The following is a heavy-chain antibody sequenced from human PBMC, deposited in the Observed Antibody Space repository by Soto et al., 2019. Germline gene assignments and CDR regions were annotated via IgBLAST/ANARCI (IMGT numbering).Heavy chain of an antibody. CDR2: IFYSGGT. CDR1: GGSTLGSTYY. D-gene: IGHD3-22*01. CDR3: ARQASGYYYGWFDP. V-gene: IGHV4-39*01. J-gene: IGHJ5*02. Sequence: PSETLSLTCTVSGGSTLGSTYYWSWIRQSPGKGLEWIGTIFYSGGTFYTPSLKSRVTMSVDTSNNQFSLKLSSVTAADTAVYYCARQASGYYYGWFDPWGQGTLVTVSS.